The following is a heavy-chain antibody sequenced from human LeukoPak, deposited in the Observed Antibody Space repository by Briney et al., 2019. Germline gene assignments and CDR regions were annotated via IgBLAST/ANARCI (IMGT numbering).Heavy chain of an antibody. D-gene: IGHD2-15*01. V-gene: IGHV3-30*18. Sequence: PGGSLRLSCAASGFTFSSYGMHWVRQAPGKGLEWVAVISYDGSNKYYADSVKGRFTISRDNSKNTLYLQMNSPRAEDTAVYYCAKDSRRYCSGGSCYSEDYWGQGTLVTVSS. CDR2: ISYDGSNK. J-gene: IGHJ4*02. CDR1: GFTFSSYG. CDR3: AKDSRRYCSGGSCYSEDY.